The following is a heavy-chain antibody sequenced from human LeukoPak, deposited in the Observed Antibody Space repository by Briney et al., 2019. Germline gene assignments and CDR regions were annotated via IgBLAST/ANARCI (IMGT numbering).Heavy chain of an antibody. J-gene: IGHJ4*01. CDR1: VGSISSYF. V-gene: IGHV4-59*01. CDR3: ARGGITVAGTLEN. Sequence: SGSLSLSCAVSVGSISSYFWSWVRQPPGKGLEWRGYIYYSGITTYTPSLKSRVAISADTSKHQFSSMLSSVTAADTAVEYCARGGITVAGTLENWGQGTLVTVSS. D-gene: IGHD6-19*01. CDR2: IYYSGIT.